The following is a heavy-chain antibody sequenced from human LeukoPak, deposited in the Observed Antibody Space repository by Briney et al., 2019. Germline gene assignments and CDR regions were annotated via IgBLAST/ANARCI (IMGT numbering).Heavy chain of an antibody. V-gene: IGHV1-46*01. CDR1: GYTFTSYY. Sequence: ASVKVSCKASGYTFTSYYMHWVRQTPGQGLEWMGKINPSGGSTSYAQKVQGRVTMTRDTSISTAYMELSRLRADDTAVYYCARDIHMDRYYMDVWGKGTTVTISS. CDR2: INPSGGST. CDR3: ARDIHMDRYYMDV. D-gene: IGHD2-21*01. J-gene: IGHJ6*03.